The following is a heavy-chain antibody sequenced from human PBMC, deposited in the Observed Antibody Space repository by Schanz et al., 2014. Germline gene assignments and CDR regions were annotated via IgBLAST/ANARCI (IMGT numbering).Heavy chain of an antibody. J-gene: IGHJ4*02. CDR2: ISYDGSNK. CDR1: GFTFSSYW. Sequence: VQLLESGGGLVQPGRSLRLSCAASGFTFSSYWMSWVRQAPGKGLEWVAVISYDGSNKYYADSVKGRFTISRDNSKNTLYLQMNTLRAEDTAVYYCARDRGYCSGGSCLTFDYWGQGTLVTVSS. V-gene: IGHV3-30-3*01. D-gene: IGHD2-15*01. CDR3: ARDRGYCSGGSCLTFDY.